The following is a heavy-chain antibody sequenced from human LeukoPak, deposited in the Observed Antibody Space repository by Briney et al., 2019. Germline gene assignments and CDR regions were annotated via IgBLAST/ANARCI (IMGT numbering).Heavy chain of an antibody. Sequence: ASVKVSCKAYDYTFTSYGISWVRQAPGQGLEWMGGISAYNGNTNYAQKLQGRVTMTTDTSTSTAYMELRSLRSDDTAVYYCARSSSVTIPGYYFDYWGQGTLVTVSS. CDR2: ISAYNGNT. CDR3: ARSSSVTIPGYYFDY. CDR1: DYTFTSYG. J-gene: IGHJ4*02. D-gene: IGHD2-21*01. V-gene: IGHV1-18*01.